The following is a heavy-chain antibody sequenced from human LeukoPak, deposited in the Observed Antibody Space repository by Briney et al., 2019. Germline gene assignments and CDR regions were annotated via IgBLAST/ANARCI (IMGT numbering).Heavy chain of an antibody. CDR2: IYHSGST. V-gene: IGHV4-38-2*02. D-gene: IGHD6-19*01. CDR1: GYSISSGYY. Sequence: SETLSLTCTVSGYSISSGYYWGWIRQPPGKGLEWIGSIYHSGSTYYNPSLKSRVTISIDTSKNQFSLRLSSVTAADTAVYYCARGEWLVLVAFGIWGQGTMGTVSS. CDR3: ARGEWLVLVAFGI. J-gene: IGHJ3*02.